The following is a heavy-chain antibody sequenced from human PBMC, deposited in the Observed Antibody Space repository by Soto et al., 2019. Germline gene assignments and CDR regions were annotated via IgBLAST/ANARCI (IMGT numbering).Heavy chain of an antibody. CDR1: GGTFSSYA. CDR2: SIPIFGTP. J-gene: IGHJ4*02. CDR3: ARGASGGEPYYFDY. V-gene: IGHV1-69*14. Sequence: QVQLVQSGAEVKKPGSSVKVSCKASGGTFSSYAISWVRQAPGQGLEWMGGSIPIFGTPNYTQKFQGRVPITADKSTSTAYMAQISLSSEDTAVYYCARGASGGEPYYFDYWGEGALVTVSS. D-gene: IGHD4-17*01.